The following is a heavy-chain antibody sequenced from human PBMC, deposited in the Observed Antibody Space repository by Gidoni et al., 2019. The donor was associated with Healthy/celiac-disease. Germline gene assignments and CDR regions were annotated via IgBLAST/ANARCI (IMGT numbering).Heavy chain of an antibody. CDR1: GFGFSSYG. D-gene: IGHD6-13*01. CDR2: IRYVGSNK. Sequence: VLLVESGGGVVQPGRSLRLSCAAYGFGFSSYGMHWVRQAPDKGLEWVAFIRYVGSNKYYADSVKGRFTISRDNSNNTLYLQMNSLIAEDTAVYYCAKGHSSWLAYFDYWGQGTLVTVSS. V-gene: IGHV3-30*02. J-gene: IGHJ4*02. CDR3: AKGHSSWLAYFDY.